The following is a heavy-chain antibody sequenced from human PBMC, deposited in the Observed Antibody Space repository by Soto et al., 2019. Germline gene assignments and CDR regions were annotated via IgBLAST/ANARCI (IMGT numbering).Heavy chain of an antibody. V-gene: IGHV4-30-4*01. D-gene: IGHD3-16*01. CDR1: GGSIRNGDSY. Sequence: SETLSLTCTVSGGSIRNGDSYWGWIRQPPGKGLEWIGYVYYSGTTYSHPSLNSRVSISVDTSENQFSLRLTSVTAADTAVYYCVTVNLGGGAYYFDYWGPGTLVTVSS. CDR2: VYYSGTT. CDR3: VTVNLGGGAYYFDY. J-gene: IGHJ4*02.